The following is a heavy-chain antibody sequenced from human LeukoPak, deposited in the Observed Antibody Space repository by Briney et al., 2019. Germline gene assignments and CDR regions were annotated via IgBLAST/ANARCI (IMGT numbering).Heavy chain of an antibody. D-gene: IGHD2-2*01. CDR2: INPDSGGT. CDR3: ARGVKYCSSTNCYALFDY. J-gene: IGHJ4*02. V-gene: IGHV1-2*02. CDR1: GYTFIGYY. Sequence: ASVKVSCKASGYTFIGYYIHWVRQAPGQGLEWMGWINPDSGGTNYAQKFQGRVTMTRHTSIRTAYLDLSSLRSDDTAVYYCARGVKYCSSTNCYALFDYWGQGTLVTVSS.